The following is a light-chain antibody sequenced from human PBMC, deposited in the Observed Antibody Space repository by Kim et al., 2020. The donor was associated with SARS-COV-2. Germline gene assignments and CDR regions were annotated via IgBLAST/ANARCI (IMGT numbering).Light chain of an antibody. CDR1: SLRRYY. J-gene: IGLJ2*01. CDR3: KSRDSSGNVV. CDR2: GRN. Sequence: SSELTQDPAVSVALGQTVRITCQGDSLRRYYASWYQQKPGQAPVLVIYGRNNRPSGIPDRFSGSTSGNTASLTITGAQAEDEADYYCKSRDSSGNVVFGG. V-gene: IGLV3-19*01.